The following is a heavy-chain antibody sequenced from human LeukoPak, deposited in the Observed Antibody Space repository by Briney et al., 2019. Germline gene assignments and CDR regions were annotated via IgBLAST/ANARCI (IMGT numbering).Heavy chain of an antibody. D-gene: IGHD2-2*01. J-gene: IGHJ6*03. CDR1: GFTFSSYW. V-gene: IGHV3-21*01. CDR3: ARDPRKYCSSTSCYYRDV. Sequence: GGSLRLSCAASGFTFSSYWMSWVRQAPGKGLEWVSSISSSSSYIYYADSVKGRFTISRDNAKNSLYLQMNSLRAEDTAEYYCARDPRKYCSSTSCYYRDVWGKGTTVTVSS. CDR2: ISSSSSYI.